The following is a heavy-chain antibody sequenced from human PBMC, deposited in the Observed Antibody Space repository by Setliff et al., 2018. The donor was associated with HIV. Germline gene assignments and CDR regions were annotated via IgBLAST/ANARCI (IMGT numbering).Heavy chain of an antibody. CDR3: ARSGCTSTWYFREPFDS. CDR2: ISYSGST. D-gene: IGHD6-13*01. Sequence: PSETLSLTCTVSGGSITSYYWSWIRQPPGKGLEWIGYISYSGSTNYNPSLKSRVTMSVDTSKNQFSLNLRSLTAADTAVYYCARSGCTSTWYFREPFDSWGQGTLVTVSS. J-gene: IGHJ4*02. CDR1: GGSITSYY. V-gene: IGHV4-59*12.